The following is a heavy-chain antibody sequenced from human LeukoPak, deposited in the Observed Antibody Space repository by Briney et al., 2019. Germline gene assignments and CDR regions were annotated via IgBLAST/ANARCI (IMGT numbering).Heavy chain of an antibody. CDR1: GYTFTKLS. CDR3: ARRARSNPPDY. D-gene: IGHD4-11*01. J-gene: IGHJ4*02. Sequence: ASVKVSCKVSGYTFTKLSMHWVRQAPGKGLEWMGGFHPENGETIYAQKFQGRVTMTEDTSTDTAYMELSSLTSEDTAVYYCARRARSNPPDYWGQGTLVTVSS. CDR2: FHPENGET. V-gene: IGHV1-24*01.